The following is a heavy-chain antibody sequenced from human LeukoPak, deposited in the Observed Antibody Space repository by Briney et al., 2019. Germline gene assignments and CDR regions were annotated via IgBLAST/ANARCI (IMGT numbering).Heavy chain of an antibody. D-gene: IGHD2-2*01. J-gene: IGHJ4*02. CDR3: AKDRYCSSTSCLFDY. CDR1: GFTFSNYW. CDR2: INSDGSST. Sequence: PGGSLRLSCAASGFTFSNYWMHWVRQAPGKGLVWVSRINSDGSSTSYADSVKGRFTISRDNAKNTLYLQMNSLRAEDTAVYYCAKDRYCSSTSCLFDYWGQGTLVTVSS. V-gene: IGHV3-74*01.